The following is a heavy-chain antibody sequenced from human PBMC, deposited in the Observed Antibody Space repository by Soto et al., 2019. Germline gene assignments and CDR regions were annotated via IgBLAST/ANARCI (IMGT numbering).Heavy chain of an antibody. D-gene: IGHD1-1*01. Sequence: QPGGSLRLSCAASGFTFGDFVMSWVRQPPGKGLEWVSVIISDGSAYYADSVKGRFTISRDFATNTLFLQMNSLRAEDTAVYYCAKGRTTNNWHLDFWGQGVLVTVSS. CDR1: GFTFGDFV. J-gene: IGHJ4*02. CDR3: AKGRTTNNWHLDF. V-gene: IGHV3-23*01. CDR2: IISDGSA.